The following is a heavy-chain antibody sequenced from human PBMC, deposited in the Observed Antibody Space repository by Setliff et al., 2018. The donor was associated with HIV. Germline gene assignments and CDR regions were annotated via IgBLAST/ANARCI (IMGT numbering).Heavy chain of an antibody. CDR2: IYCNSGGT. V-gene: IGHV1-18*04. Sequence: ASVKVSCKASRYTFTKFFTQWVRQTPGQGLEWMGWIYCNSGGTNYGKKLQGRVTMTTDASTSTAYMELRSLRSDDTAVYYCARVAPPYYYDSSGYYAFDIWGQGTMVTVSS. D-gene: IGHD3-22*01. CDR3: ARVAPPYYYDSSGYYAFDI. CDR1: RYTFTKFF. J-gene: IGHJ3*02.